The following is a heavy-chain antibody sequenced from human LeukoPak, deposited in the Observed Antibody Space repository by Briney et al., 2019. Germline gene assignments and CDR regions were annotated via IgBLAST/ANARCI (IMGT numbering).Heavy chain of an antibody. V-gene: IGHV4-34*01. J-gene: IGHJ4*02. Sequence: SETLSLTCAVSGGSFSGYYWSWIRQPPGKGLEWIGEINHSGSTNYNPSLKSRVTISVDTSKNQFSLKLSSVTAADTAVYYCARARWLQLPDYWGQGTLVTVSS. CDR1: GGSFSGYY. D-gene: IGHD5-24*01. CDR3: ARARWLQLPDY. CDR2: INHSGST.